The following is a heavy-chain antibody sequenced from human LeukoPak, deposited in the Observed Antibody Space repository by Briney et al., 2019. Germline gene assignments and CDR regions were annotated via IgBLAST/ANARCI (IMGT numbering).Heavy chain of an antibody. Sequence: GGSLRLSCATAGFTLSSYAVSWVRQAPGKGLEWVSVISGGGGTTYYADSVRGRFTISSDNSKNTLYLQMDSLRAEDTAIYYCAKERLPYYYDSSGSDAFDIWGQGTMVTVSS. D-gene: IGHD3-22*01. CDR2: ISGGGGTT. CDR3: AKERLPYYYDSSGSDAFDI. CDR1: GFTLSSYA. J-gene: IGHJ3*02. V-gene: IGHV3-23*01.